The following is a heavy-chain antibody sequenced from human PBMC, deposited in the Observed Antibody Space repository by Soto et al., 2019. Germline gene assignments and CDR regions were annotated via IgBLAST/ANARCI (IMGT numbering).Heavy chain of an antibody. J-gene: IGHJ4*02. Sequence: SEPLSLTCPVSGGSISSYYWSWIRQPPGKGLEWIGYIYYSGSTNYNPSLKSRVTISVDTSKXXXXXXXXXXTAAXTAVYYCARDRSHFFDYWGQGTLVTVSS. CDR2: IYYSGST. CDR1: GGSISSYY. V-gene: IGHV4-59*01. CDR3: ARDRSHFFDY.